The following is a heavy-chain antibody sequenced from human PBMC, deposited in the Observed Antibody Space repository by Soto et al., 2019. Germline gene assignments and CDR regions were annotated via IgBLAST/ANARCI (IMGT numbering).Heavy chain of an antibody. CDR2: IKQDGSEK. CDR1: GFTFSSYW. V-gene: IGHV3-7*01. D-gene: IGHD3-16*01. Sequence: EVQLVESGGGLVQPGGSLRLSCAASGFTFSSYWMSWVRQAPGKGLEWVANIKQDGSEKYYVDSVKGRFTISRDNAKNSLDLQMNSLRAEDTAVYYCARGAYVDYFDYWGQGTLVTVSS. CDR3: ARGAYVDYFDY. J-gene: IGHJ4*02.